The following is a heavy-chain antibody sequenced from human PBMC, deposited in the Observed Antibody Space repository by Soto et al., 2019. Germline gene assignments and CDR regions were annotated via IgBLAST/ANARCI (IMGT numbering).Heavy chain of an antibody. CDR3: AKELLMVTFGGVIAHFDC. V-gene: IGHV3-23*01. CDR1: GFTFSYYA. CDR2: ISASGDST. Sequence: GSLRLSCEVSGFTFSYYAMTWVRQAPGKGLEWVSSISASGDSTYYADSVKGRFTISRGSSKNTLHLQMYSLRAEDTAIYYCAKELLMVTFGGVIAHFDCWGRGALVTVSS. J-gene: IGHJ4*02. D-gene: IGHD3-16*02.